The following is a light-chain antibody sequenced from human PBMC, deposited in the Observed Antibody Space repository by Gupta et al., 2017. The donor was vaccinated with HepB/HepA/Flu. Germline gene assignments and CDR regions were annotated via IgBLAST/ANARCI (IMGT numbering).Light chain of an antibody. CDR2: RGS. CDR3: MQAIHWPWT. Sequence: DVVMTQSPVSLPVTLGQPASISCRSSQSLVHRDGNTYLNWFQQRPGQSPRRLIYRGSNRDSGVTDRFSGSGSGTDFTLRISRGDAEDVGVYYCMQAIHWPWTFGQGTKVEIK. CDR1: QSLVHRDGNTY. J-gene: IGKJ1*01. V-gene: IGKV2-30*02.